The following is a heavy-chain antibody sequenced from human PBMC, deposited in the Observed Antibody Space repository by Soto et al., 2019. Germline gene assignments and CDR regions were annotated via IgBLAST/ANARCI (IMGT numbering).Heavy chain of an antibody. CDR1: GFSLSTSGVG. V-gene: IGHV2-5*01. D-gene: IGHD3-3*01. Sequence: SGPTLVNPTHPLTLPCTFSGFSLSTSGVGVGWIRQPPGKALEWLALIYWNDDKRYSPSLKSRLTITKDTSKNQVVLTMTNMDPVDTATYYCAHRQSGTIFGVVIHNWFDPWGQGTLVTVSS. J-gene: IGHJ5*02. CDR2: IYWNDDK. CDR3: AHRQSGTIFGVVIHNWFDP.